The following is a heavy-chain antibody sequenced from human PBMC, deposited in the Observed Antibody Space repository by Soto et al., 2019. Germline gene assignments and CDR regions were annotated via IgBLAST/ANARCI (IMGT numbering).Heavy chain of an antibody. CDR2: ISWNSGGL. V-gene: IGHV3-9*01. CDR3: AKSDLYGYSYGHFDY. Sequence: GGSLRLSCEASGFIFDDYAMHWVRQAPGKGLEWVSGISWNSGGLAYADSVKGRFTISRDNAKRFLYLQMNSLRVEDTALYYCAKSDLYGYSYGHFDYWGPGTLVTVSS. D-gene: IGHD5-18*01. CDR1: GFIFDDYA. J-gene: IGHJ4*02.